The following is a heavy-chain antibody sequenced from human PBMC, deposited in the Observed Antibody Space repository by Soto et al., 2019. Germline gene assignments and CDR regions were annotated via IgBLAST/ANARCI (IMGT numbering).Heavy chain of an antibody. CDR3: AKKLGIDPVGSYGLDV. CDR2: IIPISSTT. V-gene: IGHV1-69*01. J-gene: IGHJ6*02. Sequence: QEELVQSGAEVKKPGSSVKVSCKATGGNFITLAISWVRQAPGHGLEWMGEIIPISSTTKSALKFQDRVTISADGSSSTVHMELRSLKSEDTAIYFCAKKLGIDPVGSYGLDVWGQGTTVTVSS. D-gene: IGHD7-27*01. CDR1: GGNFITLA.